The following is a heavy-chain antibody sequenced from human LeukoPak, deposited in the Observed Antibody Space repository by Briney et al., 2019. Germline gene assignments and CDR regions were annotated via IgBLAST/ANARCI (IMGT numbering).Heavy chain of an antibody. CDR2: IKQDGSEK. CDR1: QFTFSRYW. Sequence: GGSLRLSCAASQFTFSRYWMSWVRQAPGKGLEWVANIKQDGSEKYYVDSVKGRFTISRDNAKNSLYLQMNSLRAEDTAVYYCAREWARIAAAGTYPLDYWGQGTLVTVSS. J-gene: IGHJ4*02. D-gene: IGHD6-13*01. CDR3: AREWARIAAAGTYPLDY. V-gene: IGHV3-7*01.